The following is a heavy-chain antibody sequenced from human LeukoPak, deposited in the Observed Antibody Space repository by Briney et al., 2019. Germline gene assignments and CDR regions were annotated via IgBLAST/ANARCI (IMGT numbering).Heavy chain of an antibody. V-gene: IGHV4-4*07. CDR2: IYTSGST. CDR3: ARTYCSSTSCRNGYYYMDV. CDR1: GGSISSYY. J-gene: IGHJ6*03. Sequence: SETLSLTCTVSGGSISSYYWSWIRQPARKGLEWIGRIYTSGSTNYNPSLKSRVTMSVDTSKNQFSLKLSSVTAADTAVYYCARTYCSSTSCRNGYYYMDVWGKGTTVTVSS. D-gene: IGHD2-2*01.